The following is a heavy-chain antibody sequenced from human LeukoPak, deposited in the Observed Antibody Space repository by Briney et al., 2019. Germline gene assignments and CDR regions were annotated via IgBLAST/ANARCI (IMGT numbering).Heavy chain of an antibody. J-gene: IGHJ4*02. Sequence: GRSLRLSCAASGFTFSSYWMSWVRQDPGKGLEWVGFIRSKAYCGTTEYAASVKGRFTISRDDSKSIAYLQMNSLKTEDTAVYYCTVYYDSSGYFDYWGQGTLVTVSS. D-gene: IGHD3-22*01. CDR3: TVYYDSSGYFDY. CDR1: GFTFSSYW. CDR2: IRSKAYCGTT. V-gene: IGHV3-49*04.